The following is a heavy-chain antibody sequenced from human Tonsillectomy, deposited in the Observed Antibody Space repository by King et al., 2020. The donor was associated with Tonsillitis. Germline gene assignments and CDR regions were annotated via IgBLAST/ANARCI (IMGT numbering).Heavy chain of an antibody. CDR3: AKLPNSGANFGDSFDI. V-gene: IGHV5-51*01. CDR2: IYPGDSDT. Sequence: EVQLVESGAEVKKPGESLKISCKGSGYSFPSYWIGWVRQMPGKGLEWMGIIYPGDSDTRYSPSFQGQVTISADKSINTAYLQWSSLTASDTAMYYCAKLPNSGANFGDSFDIWGKGTMVTVSS. D-gene: IGHD1-26*01. J-gene: IGHJ3*02. CDR1: GYSFPSYW.